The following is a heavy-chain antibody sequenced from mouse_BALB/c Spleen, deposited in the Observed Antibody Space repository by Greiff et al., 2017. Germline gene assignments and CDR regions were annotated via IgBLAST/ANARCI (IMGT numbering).Heavy chain of an antibody. J-gene: IGHJ3*01. Sequence: EVMLVESGGGLVKPGGSLKLSCAASGFTFSSYAMSWVRQTPEKRLEWVASISSGGSTYYPDSVKGRFTISRDNARNILYLQMSSLRSEDTAMYYCAREAYGSSSAWFAYWGQGTLVTVSA. CDR1: GFTFSSYA. CDR2: ISSGGST. D-gene: IGHD1-1*01. V-gene: IGHV5-6-5*01. CDR3: AREAYGSSSAWFAY.